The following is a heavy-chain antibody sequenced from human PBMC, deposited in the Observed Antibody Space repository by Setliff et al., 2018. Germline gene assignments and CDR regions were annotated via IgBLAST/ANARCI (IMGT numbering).Heavy chain of an antibody. D-gene: IGHD5-12*01. CDR1: SYSISRGYY. Sequence: PSETLSLTCDVSSYSISRGYYWGWIRQAPGKGLEFIGSIYHGGNIVYNPSLESRVTISADTSKNQFSLTLTSVTAADTAVYYCARAPPPWLQSLGGDYWGQGTLGTVSS. CDR3: ARAPPPWLQSLGGDY. V-gene: IGHV4-38-2*01. CDR2: IYHGGNI. J-gene: IGHJ4*02.